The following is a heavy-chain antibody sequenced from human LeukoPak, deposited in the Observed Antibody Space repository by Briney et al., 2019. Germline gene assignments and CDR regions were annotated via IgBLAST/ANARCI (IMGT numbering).Heavy chain of an antibody. J-gene: IGHJ4*02. CDR2: ITGSSRYI. Sequence: PGGSLRLSCAGSGFTFSLYNMNWVRQAPGKGLEWVSSITGSSRYIYYADSVKGRFTISRDNANNSLYLQMNSLRAEDTAVYYCARDLVVNIWGQGTLVTVSS. CDR1: GFTFSLYN. CDR3: ARDLVVNI. D-gene: IGHD3-3*01. V-gene: IGHV3-21*04.